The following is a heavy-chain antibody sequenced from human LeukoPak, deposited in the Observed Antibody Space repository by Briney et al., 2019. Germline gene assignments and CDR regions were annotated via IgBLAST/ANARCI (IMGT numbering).Heavy chain of an antibody. CDR1: GYSFTSYW. J-gene: IGHJ4*02. V-gene: IGHV5-51*01. Sequence: GESLKISCKGSGYSFTSYWIGWVRQMPGKGLEWMGIIYPGDSDARYSPSFQGRVTISADKSISTAYLQWSSLKASDTAMYYCARQSSSWYQAYDYWGQGTLDTVSS. CDR2: IYPGDSDA. CDR3: ARQSSSWYQAYDY. D-gene: IGHD6-13*01.